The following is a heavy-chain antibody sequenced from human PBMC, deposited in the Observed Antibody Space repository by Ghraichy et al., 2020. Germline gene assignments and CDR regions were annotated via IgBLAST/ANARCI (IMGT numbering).Heavy chain of an antibody. D-gene: IGHD3-3*01. J-gene: IGHJ6*02. CDR2: ISGSGGST. CDR1: GFTFSSYA. Sequence: GGSLRLSCAASGFTFSSYAMSWVRQAPGKGLEWVSAISGSGGSTYYADSVKGRFTISRDNSKNTLYLQMNSLRAEDTAVYYCAKGTYYDEHAGGNYYYYGMDVWGQGTTVTVSS. CDR3: AKGTYYDEHAGGNYYYYGMDV. V-gene: IGHV3-23*01.